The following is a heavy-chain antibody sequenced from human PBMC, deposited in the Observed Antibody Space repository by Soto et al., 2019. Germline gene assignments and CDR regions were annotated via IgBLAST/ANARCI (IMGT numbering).Heavy chain of an antibody. V-gene: IGHV1-69*13. CDR3: ARVLIYGNDAFDI. CDR1: GYTXRSYA. CDR2: IIPTFGTA. Sequence: GXSXKVSCRASGYTXRSYAIGLVRQAPGQGLGWMGGIIPTFGTANYAQKFQGIVTSTAYASTSTAYMELSSLRTEDTAVYYCARVLIYGNDAFDIWGQGTMVTVS. J-gene: IGHJ3*02. D-gene: IGHD3-10*01.